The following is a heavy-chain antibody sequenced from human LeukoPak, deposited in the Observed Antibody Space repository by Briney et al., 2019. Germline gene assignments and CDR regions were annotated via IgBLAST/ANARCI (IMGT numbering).Heavy chain of an antibody. CDR1: GFTFSSYW. CDR2: IKQDGSEK. Sequence: GGSLRLSCAASGFTFSSYWMSWVRQAPGKGLEWVANIKQDGSEKYYVDSVKGRFTISRDNAKNSLYLQMNSLRAEDTAVYCCAREVYCSSTSCYTGYFQHWGQGTLVTVSS. V-gene: IGHV3-7*01. D-gene: IGHD2-2*02. J-gene: IGHJ1*01. CDR3: AREVYCSSTSCYTGYFQH.